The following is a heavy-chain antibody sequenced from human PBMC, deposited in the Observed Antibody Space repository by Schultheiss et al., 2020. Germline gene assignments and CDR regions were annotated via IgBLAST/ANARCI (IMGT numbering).Heavy chain of an antibody. CDR1: GFTFSSYG. V-gene: IGHV3-30*18. Sequence: GGSLRLSCAASGFTFSSYGTHWVRQAPGKGLEWVAVRSYDGSNKYYADSVKGRFTISRDNSKNTLYLHMNSLRAEDTAVYYCAKLLARAACSAGYGMDVWGQGTPVTVSS. CDR2: RSYDGSNK. D-gene: IGHD6-13*01. CDR3: AKLLARAACSAGYGMDV. J-gene: IGHJ6*02.